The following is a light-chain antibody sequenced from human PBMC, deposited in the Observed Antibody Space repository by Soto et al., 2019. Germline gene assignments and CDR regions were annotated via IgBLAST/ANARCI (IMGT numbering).Light chain of an antibody. J-gene: IGLJ2*01. CDR1: SADIGAFNY. V-gene: IGLV2-14*03. CDR3: SSYSTSSALV. CDR2: DVS. Sequence: QSVLTQPASVSGSPGQSITISCAGTSADIGAFNYVSWYQHHPGKAPKLLIYDVSDRPSGVSTRFSASKSANTASLTISGLQAGDEADYYCSSYSTSSALVFGGGTKLTVL.